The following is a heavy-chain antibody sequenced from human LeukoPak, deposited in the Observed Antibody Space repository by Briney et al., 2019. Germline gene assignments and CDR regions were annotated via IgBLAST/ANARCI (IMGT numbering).Heavy chain of an antibody. Sequence: SETLSLTCAVYGGSFSGYYWSWIRQPPGKGLEWIGEINHSGSTNYNPSLESRVTISVDTSKNQFSLKLSSVTAADTAVYYCARGHVVVVPAAIGWFDPWGQGTLVTVSS. J-gene: IGHJ5*02. V-gene: IGHV4-34*01. CDR1: GGSFSGYY. D-gene: IGHD2-2*01. CDR3: ARGHVVVVPAAIGWFDP. CDR2: INHSGST.